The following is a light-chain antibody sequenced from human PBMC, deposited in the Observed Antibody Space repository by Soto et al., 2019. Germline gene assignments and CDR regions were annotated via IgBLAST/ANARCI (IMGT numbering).Light chain of an antibody. J-gene: IGKJ4*01. CDR2: GAS. Sequence: DIVMTQSPATLSVSPGERATLDCRASQRVSSNLSWYQQKPGQAPRLLIYGASTRATGIPARFSGSGSGTEFTLTISILQYEDFAVYYCQQYNNWPPLTFGGGTKVEIK. CDR1: QRVSSN. V-gene: IGKV3-15*01. CDR3: QQYNNWPPLT.